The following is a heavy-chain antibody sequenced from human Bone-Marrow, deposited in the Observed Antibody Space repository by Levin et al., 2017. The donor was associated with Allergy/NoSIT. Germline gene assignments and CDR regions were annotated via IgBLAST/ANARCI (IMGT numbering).Heavy chain of an antibody. CDR1: GFTFSNYG. J-gene: IGHJ6*02. Sequence: SCAASGFTFSNYGIHWVRQAPGKGLEWVSIILYDGSNNYYTDSVKGRFTISRDNSKNTVYLQMNSLTVEDTAVYYCAKDDENRGKDNYYGLEVWGQGTTVTVS. V-gene: IGHV3-30*18. CDR3: AKDDENRGKDNYYGLEV. D-gene: IGHD3-10*01. CDR2: ILYDGSNN.